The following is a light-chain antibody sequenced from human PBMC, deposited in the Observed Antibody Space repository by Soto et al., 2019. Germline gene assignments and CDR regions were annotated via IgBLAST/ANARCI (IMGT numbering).Light chain of an antibody. Sequence: ENVLTQSPGTLSLSPGERATLSCRASQSVSSYSLAWYQQKPGQAPRLVLYGTSNRATGIPDRFSGSGSGTDFTLTISRLEPEDFAVYYCQQYDSSPRTFGQGPNVDSK. J-gene: IGKJ1*01. CDR2: GTS. V-gene: IGKV3-20*01. CDR1: QSVSSYS. CDR3: QQYDSSPRT.